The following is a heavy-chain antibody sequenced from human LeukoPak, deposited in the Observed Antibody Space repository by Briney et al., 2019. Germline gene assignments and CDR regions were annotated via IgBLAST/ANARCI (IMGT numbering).Heavy chain of an antibody. J-gene: IGHJ6*03. Sequence: GGSLRLSCTASGFRFGGYSIPWVRQAPGKGLEWLSYISVSGTIHADSVMGRVTVSRDDAKNSLYLQMNSLRAEDTAVYYCARIRGLTLPISYMDVWGKGTTVTVSS. CDR3: ARIRGLTLPISYMDV. CDR2: ISVSGT. D-gene: IGHD2-21*01. CDR1: GFRFGGYS. V-gene: IGHV3-48*04.